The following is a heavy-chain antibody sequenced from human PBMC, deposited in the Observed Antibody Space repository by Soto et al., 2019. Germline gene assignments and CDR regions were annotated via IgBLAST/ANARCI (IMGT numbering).Heavy chain of an antibody. V-gene: IGHV4-4*07. D-gene: IGHD2-2*02. Sequence: SETRSLTCTVAGASMNSYHWSWIRQPAGKGLEWIGHIHSSGSTNYNPSLKSRVTMSVDTSKNQFSLRLMSLTAADTAVYYCARSEGPAPAIQAGFGYTYYYGMDVRDQRTTVTL. CDR3: ARSEGPAPAIQAGFGYTYYYGMDV. CDR1: GASMNSYH. J-gene: IGHJ6*02. CDR2: IHSSGST.